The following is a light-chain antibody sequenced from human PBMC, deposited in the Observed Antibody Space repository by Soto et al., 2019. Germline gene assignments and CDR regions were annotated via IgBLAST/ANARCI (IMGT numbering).Light chain of an antibody. J-gene: IGKJ1*01. CDR3: QQYGSSPPWT. Sequence: EIVLTQSPGTLSLSPGERATLSCRASQSVSSSYLAWYQQKPGQAPRLLIYGASSRATGIPDRFSGSGSGTQFTLTISRLETEDFAVYYCQQYGSSPPWTFGQGTKVEIK. V-gene: IGKV3-20*01. CDR2: GAS. CDR1: QSVSSSY.